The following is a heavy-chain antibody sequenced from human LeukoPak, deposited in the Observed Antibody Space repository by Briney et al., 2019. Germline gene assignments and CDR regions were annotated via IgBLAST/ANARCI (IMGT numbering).Heavy chain of an antibody. CDR3: TRYDDRNNRDFDY. CDR1: SGSISSYY. D-gene: IGHD1-1*01. V-gene: IGHV4-39*01. J-gene: IGHJ4*02. Sequence: KPSETLSLTCTVSSGSISSYYWCWIRQPPGKGLEWIGSLYYSGSTYYNPSPKSRVTISVDTSKNQFSLKLNSVTAANTAVYYCTRYDDRNNRDFDYWGQGTLVTVSS. CDR2: LYYSGST.